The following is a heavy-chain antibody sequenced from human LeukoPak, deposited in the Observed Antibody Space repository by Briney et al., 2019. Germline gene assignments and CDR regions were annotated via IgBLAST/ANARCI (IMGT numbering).Heavy chain of an antibody. D-gene: IGHD4-17*01. J-gene: IGHJ4*02. CDR3: TRVRHGDYFDY. CDR1: GFSISDHY. CDR2: VRNKPNGYTT. Sequence: GGSLRLFCAASGFSISDHYMDWVRQAPGKGLEWVGRVRNKPNGYTTDYGTSVKGRFTISRDDSKNSLYLRMNSLTSEDTAVYYCTRVRHGDYFDYWGQGTLVSVSS. V-gene: IGHV3-72*01.